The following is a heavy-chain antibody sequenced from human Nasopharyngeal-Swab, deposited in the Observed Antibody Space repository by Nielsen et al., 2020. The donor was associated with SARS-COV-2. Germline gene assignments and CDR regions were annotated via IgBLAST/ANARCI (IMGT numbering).Heavy chain of an antibody. Sequence: GESLTLSCAASGFTFSNYALSLIRQAPGKGLEWVAFIDGSGSMIDYADSVKGRFAISRDNANNSLNLQMHSLRAEDTAVYYCARAGSSYGRLLYWGQGTRVDVST. V-gene: IGHV3-11*04. CDR1: GFTFSNYA. D-gene: IGHD5-18*01. J-gene: IGHJ4*02. CDR3: ARAGSSYGRLLY. CDR2: IDGSGSMI.